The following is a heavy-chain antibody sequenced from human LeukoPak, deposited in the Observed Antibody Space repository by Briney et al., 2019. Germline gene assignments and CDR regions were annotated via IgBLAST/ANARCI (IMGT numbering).Heavy chain of an antibody. CDR2: IYYSGST. V-gene: IGHV4-59*08. J-gene: IGHJ4*02. CDR3: ARRIAVVGFVFDY. CDR1: GGSISNYY. D-gene: IGHD6-19*01. Sequence: TSETLSLTCTVSGGSISNYYWSWIRQPPGKGLEWIGYIYYSGSTNYNPSLKSRVTISVDTSKNQFSLKLSSVTAADTAVYYCARRIAVVGFVFDYWGQGTLVTVSS.